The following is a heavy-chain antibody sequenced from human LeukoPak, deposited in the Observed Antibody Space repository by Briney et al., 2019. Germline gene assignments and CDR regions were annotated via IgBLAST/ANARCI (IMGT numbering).Heavy chain of an antibody. Sequence: PGGSLRLSCAASGFTFSSYGMHWVRQAPGKGLEWVAFIRYDGSNKYYADSVKGRFTISRDNSKNTLYLQMNSLRAEDTAVYYCARDKGVAAAGTEGFDYWGQGTLVTVSS. CDR3: ARDKGVAAAGTEGFDY. CDR2: IRYDGSNK. D-gene: IGHD6-13*01. V-gene: IGHV3-30*02. J-gene: IGHJ4*02. CDR1: GFTFSSYG.